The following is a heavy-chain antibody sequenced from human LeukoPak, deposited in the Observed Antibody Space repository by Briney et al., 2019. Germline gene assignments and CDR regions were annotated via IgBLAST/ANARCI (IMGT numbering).Heavy chain of an antibody. J-gene: IGHJ3*02. V-gene: IGHV1-3*01. CDR3: ARVIGARYSSSTSCPDAFDI. D-gene: IGHD2-2*01. Sequence: ASVKVSCKASGYILTNYAMHWVRQAPGQRLEWMGWINAGNGNKKYSQNFQGRVTITRDTAASTAYMELSSLRSEDTAVYYCARVIGARYSSSTSCPDAFDIWGQGTMVTVSS. CDR2: INAGNGNK. CDR1: GYILTNYA.